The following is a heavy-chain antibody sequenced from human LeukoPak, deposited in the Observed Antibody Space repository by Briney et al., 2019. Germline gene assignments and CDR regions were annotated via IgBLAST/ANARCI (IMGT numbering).Heavy chain of an antibody. Sequence: GWSLRPSCAAAGFPFSGYHMSWIRQAPGKGLEWISYIYFTGDIIYYADSVNGRFTISRDNAKNSLYLQMNSLKVEDTAVYYCARDDMLERPSFDIWGQGTVVTVSS. CDR2: IYFTGDII. V-gene: IGHV3-11*01. CDR3: ARDDMLERPSFDI. J-gene: IGHJ3*02. CDR1: GFPFSGYH. D-gene: IGHD1-1*01.